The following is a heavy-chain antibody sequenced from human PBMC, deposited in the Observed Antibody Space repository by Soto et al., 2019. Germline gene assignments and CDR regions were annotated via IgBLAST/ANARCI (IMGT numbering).Heavy chain of an antibody. CDR1: GGSISSSIYY. Sequence: SETLSLTCTVSGGSISSSIYYWVWIRQPPGKGLEWIGSIYYSGSTYYNPSLKSRVTISVDTSKNQFSLKLSSVTAADTAVYYCANGDDGSGSYWTYFDDWGQGTRVTVAS. CDR2: IYYSGST. CDR3: ANGDDGSGSYWTYFDD. D-gene: IGHD3-10*01. V-gene: IGHV4-39*01. J-gene: IGHJ4*02.